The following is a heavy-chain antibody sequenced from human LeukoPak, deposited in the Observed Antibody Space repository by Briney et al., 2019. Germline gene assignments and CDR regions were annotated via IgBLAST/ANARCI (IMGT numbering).Heavy chain of an antibody. V-gene: IGHV4-59*08. Sequence: SETLSLTCTVSGASISSYYWSWIRQPPGKGLEWITYVHYSGRTHYNPSLKSRVTISVDTSKNRFSLKLSSVTAADTAVYYCASQTALPYFDLLLGDGPGYFDYWGQGTLVTVSS. CDR1: GASISSYY. CDR2: VHYSGRT. CDR3: ASQTALPYFDLLLGDGPGYFDY. J-gene: IGHJ4*02. D-gene: IGHD3-9*01.